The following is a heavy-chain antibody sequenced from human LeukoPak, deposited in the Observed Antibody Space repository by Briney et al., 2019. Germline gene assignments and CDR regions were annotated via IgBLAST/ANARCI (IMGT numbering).Heavy chain of an antibody. D-gene: IGHD1-26*01. Sequence: LPGGSLRLSCAASGFTSSTYAMSWVRQAPGKGLEWVSGMSGGGAGTYYADSVKGRFTISRDNSKNTLYLQMNSLRAEDTAVYYCAKIVGDTSGFDYWGQGTLVTVSA. CDR3: AKIVGDTSGFDY. V-gene: IGHV3-23*01. CDR1: GFTSSTYA. CDR2: MSGGGAGT. J-gene: IGHJ4*02.